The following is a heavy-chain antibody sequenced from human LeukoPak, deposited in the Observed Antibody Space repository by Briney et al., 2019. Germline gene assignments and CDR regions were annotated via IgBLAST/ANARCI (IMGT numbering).Heavy chain of an antibody. CDR3: ARGQLFDY. D-gene: IGHD3-10*01. J-gene: IGHJ4*02. CDR2: IYHSGST. V-gene: IGHV4-38-2*01. Sequence: SETLSLTYAVSGYSISSGYYWGWIRQPPGKGLEWIGSIYHSGSTYYNPSLKSRVTISVDTSKNHFSLKLSSVTAADTAVYYCARGQLFDYWGQGTLVTVSS. CDR1: GYSISSGYY.